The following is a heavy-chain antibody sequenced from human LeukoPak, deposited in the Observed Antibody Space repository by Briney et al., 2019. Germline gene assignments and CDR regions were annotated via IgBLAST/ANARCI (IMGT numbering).Heavy chain of an antibody. CDR1: GFTFSSYA. J-gene: IGHJ3*02. CDR2: ISGSGGST. D-gene: IGHD3-3*01. Sequence: PGGSLRLSCAASGFTFSSYAMSWVRQAPGKGLEWVSAISGSGGSTYYADSVKGRFTISRDNSKNTLFLQMDSLRAEDTALYYCARELTIFGVIIQRYDTFDIWGQGTMVTVSS. CDR3: ARELTIFGVIIQRYDTFDI. V-gene: IGHV3-23*01.